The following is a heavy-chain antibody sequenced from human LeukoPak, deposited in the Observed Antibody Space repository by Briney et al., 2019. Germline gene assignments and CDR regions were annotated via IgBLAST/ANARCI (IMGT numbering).Heavy chain of an antibody. Sequence: GGSLRLSCAASGFTFSSYWMSWVRQPPGKGLEWVANIKQDGSEKYYVDSVKGRFTISRDNAKNSLYLQMNSLRAEDTAVYYCARDRGAPKNYYYYYYMDVWGKGTTVTVSS. CDR3: ARDRGAPKNYYYYYYMDV. D-gene: IGHD3-10*01. J-gene: IGHJ6*03. CDR1: GFTFSSYW. CDR2: IKQDGSEK. V-gene: IGHV3-7*01.